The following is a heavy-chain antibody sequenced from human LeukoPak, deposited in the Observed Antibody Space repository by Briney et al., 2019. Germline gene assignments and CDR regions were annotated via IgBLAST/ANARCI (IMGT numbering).Heavy chain of an antibody. CDR3: ARDYRYCSGGSCYSRYFDY. CDR1: GFTFSSYS. J-gene: IGHJ4*02. D-gene: IGHD2-15*01. CDR2: ITASGTAM. V-gene: IGHV3-48*01. Sequence: GGSLRLSCAASGFTFSSYSMNWVRQAPGKGLEWVSHITASGTAMFYADSVKGRFTISRDNAKNSLYLQMNSLRAEDTAVYYCARDYRYCSGGSCYSRYFDYWGQGTLVTVSS.